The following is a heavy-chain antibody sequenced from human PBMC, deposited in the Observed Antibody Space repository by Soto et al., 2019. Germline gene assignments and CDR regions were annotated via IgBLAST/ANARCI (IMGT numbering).Heavy chain of an antibody. V-gene: IGHV3-30-3*01. D-gene: IGHD5-12*01. J-gene: IGHJ4*02. Sequence: QVQLVESGGGVVQPGRSLRLSCAASGFTFSSYAIHWVRQAPGKGLEWVAVISYDGSNKYYADSVKGRFTISRDNYKNTLYVQMNSLRAEDTAVYYCARETRAYDSWGQGTLVTVSS. CDR1: GFTFSSYA. CDR3: ARETRAYDS. CDR2: ISYDGSNK.